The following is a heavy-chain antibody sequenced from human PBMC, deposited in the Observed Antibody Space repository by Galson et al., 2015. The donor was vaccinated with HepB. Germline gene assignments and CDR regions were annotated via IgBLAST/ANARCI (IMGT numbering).Heavy chain of an antibody. D-gene: IGHD2-2*01. V-gene: IGHV3-30*18. Sequence: SLRLSCAASGFTFSSYGMHWVRQAPGKGLEWVAVISYDGSNKYYADSVKGRFTISRDNSKNTLYPQMNSLRAEDTAVYYCAKIWQYPGPDDYWGQGTLVTVSS. CDR3: AKIWQYPGPDDY. CDR1: GFTFSSYG. J-gene: IGHJ4*02. CDR2: ISYDGSNK.